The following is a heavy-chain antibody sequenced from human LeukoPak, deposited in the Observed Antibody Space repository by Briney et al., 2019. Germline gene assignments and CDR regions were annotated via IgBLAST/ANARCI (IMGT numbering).Heavy chain of an antibody. CDR2: IYHSGST. CDR3: ARGVDLNV. CDR1: GGSISSGGYS. J-gene: IGHJ6*04. V-gene: IGHV4-30-2*01. D-gene: IGHD3-3*01. Sequence: SETLSLTCAVSGGSISSGGYSWSWIRQPPGKGLEWIGYIYHSGSTYYNPSLKSRVTISVDRSKNQFSLKLSSVTAADTAVYYCARGVDLNVWGKGTTVTVSS.